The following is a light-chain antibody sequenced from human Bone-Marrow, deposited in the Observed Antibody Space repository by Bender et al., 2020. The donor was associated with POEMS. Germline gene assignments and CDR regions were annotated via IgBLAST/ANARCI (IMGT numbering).Light chain of an antibody. CDR3: SSYTSSTTLV. J-gene: IGLJ2*01. V-gene: IGLV2-14*03. Sequence: QTALTQPASVSGSPGQSITISCTGANSDLGGYDYVSWYQLRPGKAPQLLIFDVTKRPSGVSNRFSGSKSGKTASLTISGLQTEDEADYYCSSYTSSTTLVFGGGTKLTVL. CDR1: NSDLGGYDY. CDR2: DVT.